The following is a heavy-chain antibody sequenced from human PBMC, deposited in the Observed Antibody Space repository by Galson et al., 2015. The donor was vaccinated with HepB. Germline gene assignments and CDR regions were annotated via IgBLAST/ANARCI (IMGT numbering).Heavy chain of an antibody. J-gene: IGHJ4*02. V-gene: IGHV1-24*01. Sequence: SVKVSCKVSGYTLTELSMHWVRQVPGKGLEWMGGFDPEDGETIYAQKFQGRVTMTEDTSTDTAYMELSSLRSEDTAVYYCATYRQKFLWFGMYYFDYWGQGTLVTASS. CDR1: GYTLTELS. CDR3: ATYRQKFLWFGMYYFDY. D-gene: IGHD3-10*01. CDR2: FDPEDGET.